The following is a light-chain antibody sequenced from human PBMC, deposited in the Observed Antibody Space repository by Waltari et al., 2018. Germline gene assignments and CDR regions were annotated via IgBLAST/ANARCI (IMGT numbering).Light chain of an antibody. CDR2: ASS. CDR1: QDISGY. CDR3: QQYFVYPYT. Sequence: AIRMTQSPSSLAASKGDRVTITCRASQDISGYLAWYQQKPGKAPNLLVYASSTSQTGVPSRFIGSGSGTAFTLTIDCLQSEDFATYYCQQYFVYPYTFGQGTKLEIK. V-gene: IGKV1-8*01. J-gene: IGKJ2*01.